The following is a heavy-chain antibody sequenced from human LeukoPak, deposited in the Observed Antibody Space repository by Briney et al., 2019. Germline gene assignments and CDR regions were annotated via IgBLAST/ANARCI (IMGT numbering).Heavy chain of an antibody. D-gene: IGHD5-24*01. CDR1: GFTFGDYA. V-gene: IGHV3-49*04. Sequence: GGSLRLSYTASGFTFGDYAMSWVRQAPGKGLEWVGFIRSKAYGCTKEYAASVKGRFTISRDDSKSIAHLQMNSLKTEDTAVYYCTRDHVEAGLGYFDYWGQGTLVTVSS. CDR2: IRSKAYGCTK. CDR3: TRDHVEAGLGYFDY. J-gene: IGHJ4*02.